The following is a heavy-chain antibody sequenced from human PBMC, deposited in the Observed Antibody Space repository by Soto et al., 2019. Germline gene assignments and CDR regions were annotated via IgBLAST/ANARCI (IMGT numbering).Heavy chain of an antibody. J-gene: IGHJ5*02. CDR2: MNPNSGNT. CDR3: AAGTSSYNWFDP. Sequence: QVQLVQSGAEVKKPGASVKVSCKASGYTFTSYDINWVRQATGQGLERMGWMNPNSGNTSYAQKFQGRVTMTRNTSIRTAYMELSSLRSEDTAVYYCAAGTSSYNWFDPWGQGTLVTVSS. D-gene: IGHD6-13*01. CDR1: GYTFTSYD. V-gene: IGHV1-8*01.